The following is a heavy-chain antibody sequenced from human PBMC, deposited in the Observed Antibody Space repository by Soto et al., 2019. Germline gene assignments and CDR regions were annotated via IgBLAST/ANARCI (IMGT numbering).Heavy chain of an antibody. CDR1: GYTFTSYG. CDR3: ARIGSGDPGAY. Sequence: GASVKVSCKSSGYTFTSYGISWARQAPGQGLEWMGWISAHDGHTNYAQRVQGRVTMTTDTSTSTGYMEVTSLRSDDTAVYYCARIGSGDPGAYWGQGTLVTVSS. CDR2: ISAHDGHT. D-gene: IGHD2-21*02. V-gene: IGHV1-18*01. J-gene: IGHJ4*02.